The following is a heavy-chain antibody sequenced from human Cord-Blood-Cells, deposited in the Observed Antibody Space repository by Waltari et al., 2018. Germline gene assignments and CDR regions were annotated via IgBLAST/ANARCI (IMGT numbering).Heavy chain of an antibody. CDR1: GFTFSSYA. Sequence: QVQLVESGGGVVQPGRSLRLSCAASGFTFSSYAIYWVRQAPGKGLEWVAVISYDGSNKYYADSVKGRFTISRDNSKNTLYLQMNSLRAEDTAVYYCAAAAGTNPFDYWGQGTLVTVSS. CDR2: ISYDGSNK. CDR3: AAAAGTNPFDY. J-gene: IGHJ4*02. V-gene: IGHV3-30-3*01. D-gene: IGHD6-13*01.